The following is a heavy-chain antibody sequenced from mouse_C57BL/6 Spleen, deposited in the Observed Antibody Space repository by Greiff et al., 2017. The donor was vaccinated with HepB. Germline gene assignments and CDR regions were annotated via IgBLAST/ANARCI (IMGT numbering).Heavy chain of an antibody. CDR3: ARGGLRQWFAY. CDR2: ISYSGST. CDR1: GYSITSGYD. D-gene: IGHD2-4*01. J-gene: IGHJ3*01. Sequence: VQLKESGPGMVKPSQSLSLTCTVPGYSITSGYDWHWIRHFPGNKLEWMGYISYSGSTNYNPSLKSRISITHDTSKNHFFLKLNSVTTEDTATYYGARGGLRQWFAYWGQGTLVTVSA. V-gene: IGHV3-1*01.